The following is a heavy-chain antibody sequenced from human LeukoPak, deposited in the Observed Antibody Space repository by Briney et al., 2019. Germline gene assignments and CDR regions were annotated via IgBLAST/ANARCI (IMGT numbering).Heavy chain of an antibody. D-gene: IGHD3-22*01. J-gene: IGHJ3*01. CDR3: ARWDFDSVNAFDV. Sequence: GGSLRLSCTGSGFTFSYYWMYWVRQAPGKGLVWVSRIKGDESSTRCADSVKGRFTISRDNAKNTLYLQMNSLSAEDTAVYYCARWDFDSVNAFDVWGQGTMVTVSS. V-gene: IGHV3-74*01. CDR1: GFTFSYYW. CDR2: IKGDESST.